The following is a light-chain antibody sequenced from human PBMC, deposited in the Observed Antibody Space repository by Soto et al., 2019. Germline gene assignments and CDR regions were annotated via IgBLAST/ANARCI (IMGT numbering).Light chain of an antibody. V-gene: IGKV4-1*01. CDR2: WAS. Sequence: DVVMTQSPYSLAVSLGERATINCRSSQTILYSSNNKNYLAWYQHKAGQPPKLLIYWASTRESGVPDRFSGSGSGTDFTLTISSLQAEDVAVYYCQQYFSAPWTFGQGTKVDI. CDR1: QTILYSSNNKNY. CDR3: QQYFSAPWT. J-gene: IGKJ1*01.